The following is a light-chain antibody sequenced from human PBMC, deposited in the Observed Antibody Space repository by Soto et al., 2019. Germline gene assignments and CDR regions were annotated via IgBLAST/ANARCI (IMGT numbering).Light chain of an antibody. CDR1: SSDIDAYNY. Sequence: QSLLPRPASVSGSPRHSITISCTKTSSDIDAYNYVSWYQQHPGKAPKLMIYDVSNRPSGISNRFSGSKSGNTASLTISGLQAEEEADYYCGSYTTSSNYVFGSGTKGTV. J-gene: IGLJ1*01. V-gene: IGLV2-14*01. CDR2: DVS. CDR3: GSYTTSSNYV.